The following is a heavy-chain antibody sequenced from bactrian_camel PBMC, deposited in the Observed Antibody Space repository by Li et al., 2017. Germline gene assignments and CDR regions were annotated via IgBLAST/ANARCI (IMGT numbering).Heavy chain of an antibody. CDR1: GFVASAYY. D-gene: IGHD3*01. CDR3: ATDTTSGWPVFGY. J-gene: IGHJ6*01. CDR2: IFGRDGVT. V-gene: IGHV3-2*01. Sequence: VQLVESGGGLVQPGGSLTLSCAASGFVASAYYMTWVRQRPGKGLEWVSSIFGRDGVTRYADSVKGRFTISRDNAKNTVYLQMNSLKSEDMALYYCATDTTSGWPVFGYWGQGTQVTV.